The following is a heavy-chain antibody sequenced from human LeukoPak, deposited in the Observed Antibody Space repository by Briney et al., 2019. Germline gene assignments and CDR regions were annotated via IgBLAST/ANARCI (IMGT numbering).Heavy chain of an antibody. V-gene: IGHV4-4*07. CDR2: IYTSGST. J-gene: IGHJ5*02. CDR1: GGSISSYY. CDR3: ARDEGLVVPAAIRGGYNWFDP. D-gene: IGHD2-2*02. Sequence: SETLSLTCTVSGGSISSYYWSGIRQPAGKGLEWIGRIYTSGSTNYNPSLKSRVTMSVDTSKNQFSLKLSSVTAADTAVYYCARDEGLVVPAAIRGGYNWFDPWGQGTLVTVSS.